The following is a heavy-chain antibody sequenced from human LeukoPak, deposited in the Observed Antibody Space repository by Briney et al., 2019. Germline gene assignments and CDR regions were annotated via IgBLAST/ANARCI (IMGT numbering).Heavy chain of an antibody. CDR2: IGNDGKTT. Sequence: GGSLRLSCAGSGSTFSTSALDWVRQTPGKGLLWVSFIGNDGKTTNYADSVKGRFTISRDYLKNTLYLQMYSLRAEDTAVYDCARGDGGTFPLWGQGTPVTVSS. CDR3: ARGDGGTFPL. CDR1: GSTFSTSA. D-gene: IGHD2-21*01. V-gene: IGHV3-74*01. J-gene: IGHJ1*01.